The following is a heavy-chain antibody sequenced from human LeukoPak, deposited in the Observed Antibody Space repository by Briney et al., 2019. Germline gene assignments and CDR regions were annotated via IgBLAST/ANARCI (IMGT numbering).Heavy chain of an antibody. CDR3: ARDRPEKTMGLERRHSNYYYYYMDV. J-gene: IGHJ6*03. Sequence: EASVKVSCKASGGTFSSYAISWVRQAPGQGLEWMGWINPNSGGTNYAQKFQGRVTMTRDTSISTAYMELSRLRSDDTAVYYCARDRPEKTMGLERRHSNYYYYYMDVWGKGTTVTISS. CDR2: INPNSGGT. V-gene: IGHV1-2*02. CDR1: GGTFSSYA. D-gene: IGHD1-1*01.